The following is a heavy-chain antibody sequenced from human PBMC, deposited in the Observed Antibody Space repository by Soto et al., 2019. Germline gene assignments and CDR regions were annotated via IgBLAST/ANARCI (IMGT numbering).Heavy chain of an antibody. CDR1: GGTFSSYA. V-gene: IGHV1-69*13. J-gene: IGHJ6*02. Sequence: SVKVSCKASGGTFSSYAISWVRQAPGQGLEWMGGIIPIFGTANYAQKFQGRVTITADESTSTAYMELSSLRSEDTAVYYCAGDCSGGSCYSGELLYSYYYYGMDVWGQGTTVTVSS. CDR3: AGDCSGGSCYSGELLYSYYYYGMDV. CDR2: IIPIFGTA. D-gene: IGHD2-15*01.